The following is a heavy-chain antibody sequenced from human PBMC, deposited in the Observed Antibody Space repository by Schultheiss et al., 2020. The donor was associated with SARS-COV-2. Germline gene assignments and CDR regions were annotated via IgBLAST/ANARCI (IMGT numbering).Heavy chain of an antibody. CDR2: INHSGST. CDR3: ARTVTTYYYYYYYMDV. Sequence: SQTLSLTCTVSGGSISSGDYYWGWIRQPPGKGLEWIGEINHSGSTNYNPSLKSRVTISVDTSKNQFSLKLSSVTAADTAVYYCARTVTTYYYYYYYMDVWGKGTTVTVSS. CDR1: GGSISSGDYY. J-gene: IGHJ6*03. V-gene: IGHV4-61*08. D-gene: IGHD4-11*01.